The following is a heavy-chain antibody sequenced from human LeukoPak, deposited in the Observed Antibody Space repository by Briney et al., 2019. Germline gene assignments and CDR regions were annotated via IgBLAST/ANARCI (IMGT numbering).Heavy chain of an antibody. J-gene: IGHJ2*01. D-gene: IGHD5-24*01. CDR3: TRRAARWQFDL. CDR1: GFNFDDYA. Sequence: GRSLKLSCAVSGFNFDDYAMHWVRQAPGRGLEWVSGINWKTGNGIYADSVKGRFTISRDNAKNSLYLQMSSLRAEDTALYYCTRRAARWQFDLWGRGTLLTVSS. CDR2: INWKTGNG. V-gene: IGHV3-9*01.